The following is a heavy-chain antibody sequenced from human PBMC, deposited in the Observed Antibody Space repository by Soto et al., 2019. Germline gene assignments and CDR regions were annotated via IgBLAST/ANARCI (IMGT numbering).Heavy chain of an antibody. CDR3: ARGEQLVGYYYYYMDV. D-gene: IGHD6-6*01. CDR2: IYYSGST. Sequence: SETLSLTCTVSGGSISSYYWSWIRQPPGKGLEWIGYIYYSGSTNYNPSLKSRVTISVDTSKNQFSLKLSSVTAADTAVYYCARGEQLVGYYYYYMDVWGKGTTVTVSS. J-gene: IGHJ6*03. CDR1: GGSISSYY. V-gene: IGHV4-59*01.